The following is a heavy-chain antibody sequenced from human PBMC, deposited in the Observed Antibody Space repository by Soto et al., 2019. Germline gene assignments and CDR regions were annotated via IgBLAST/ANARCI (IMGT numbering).Heavy chain of an antibody. Sequence: GASVKVSCKASGGTFSSYAISWVRQAPGQGLEWMGGIIPIFGTANYAQKFQGRVTITADESTSTAYMELSSLRSEDTAVYYCARDSSITMVRGVIMYYWGQGTLVTVSS. CDR3: ARDSSITMVRGVIMYY. J-gene: IGHJ4*02. V-gene: IGHV1-69*13. CDR2: IIPIFGTA. D-gene: IGHD3-10*01. CDR1: GGTFSSYA.